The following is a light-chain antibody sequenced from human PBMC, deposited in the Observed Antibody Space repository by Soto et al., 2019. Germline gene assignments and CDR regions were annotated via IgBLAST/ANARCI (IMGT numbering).Light chain of an antibody. J-gene: IGKJ4*01. CDR3: QQRSNWFT. V-gene: IGKV3-11*01. Sequence: EIVLTQSPATLSLSPGERATLSCRASQSVSSYLAWYQQKPGQAPRLLIYDASNRATGIPARFSGSGSGTDFTLTISSLEPDDFAVYYCQQRSNWFTFGGLTKVEI. CDR2: DAS. CDR1: QSVSSY.